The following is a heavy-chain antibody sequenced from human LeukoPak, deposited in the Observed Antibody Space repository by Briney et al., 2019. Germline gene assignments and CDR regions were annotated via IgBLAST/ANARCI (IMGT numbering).Heavy chain of an antibody. Sequence: PGGSLRLSCAASGFSFTESAMHWVRQASGKGLEWVGRIRTKINSYATEYAASVKGRFTISRDDSKNTAYLQMNSLKTEDTGVYYCTRPHAIFGVVIDMAWGQGTLVTVSS. V-gene: IGHV3-73*01. CDR1: GFSFTESA. D-gene: IGHD3-3*01. J-gene: IGHJ4*02. CDR3: TRPHAIFGVVIDMA. CDR2: IRTKINSYAT.